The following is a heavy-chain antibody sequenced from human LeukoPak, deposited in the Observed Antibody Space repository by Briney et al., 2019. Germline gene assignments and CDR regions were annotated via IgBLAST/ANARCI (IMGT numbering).Heavy chain of an antibody. V-gene: IGHV4-59*01. CDR1: GGSISSYY. D-gene: IGHD6-13*01. CDR2: IYYSGST. CDR3: ARSAAAGLFDY. Sequence: SETLSLTCTVSGGSISSYYWSWIRQPPGRGLEWIGYIYYSGSTNYNPSLKSRVTISVDTSKNQFSLKLSSVTAADTAVYYCARSAAAGLFDYWGQGTLVTVSS. J-gene: IGHJ4*02.